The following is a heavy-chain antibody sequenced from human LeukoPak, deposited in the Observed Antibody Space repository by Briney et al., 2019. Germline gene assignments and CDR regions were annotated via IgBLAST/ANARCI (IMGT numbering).Heavy chain of an antibody. CDR1: GFTFTSSA. V-gene: IGHV1-58*02. CDR2: IVVGSDNT. J-gene: IGHJ5*02. CDR3: VADPYYDASGPPRWFDP. D-gene: IGHD3-22*01. Sequence: SVKVSCKASGFTFTSSAMQWVRQARGQRLEWVGWIVVGSDNTNYAQKFQERVTITRDMSTSTVYMELSSLRSDDTAVYYCVADPYYDASGPPRWFDPWGQGTLVTVSS.